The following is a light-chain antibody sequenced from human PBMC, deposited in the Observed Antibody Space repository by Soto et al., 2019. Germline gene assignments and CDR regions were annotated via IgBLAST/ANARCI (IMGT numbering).Light chain of an antibody. V-gene: IGKV3-15*01. Sequence: EVAMTQSPATLSVSPGERATLSCRASQTISTNFAWYQQKPGQAPRLLIYGASTRATDIPDRFSGSGSGTEFTLTISSLQDEDVAVYYCQQNNDWAPNTLGQGTKLQLK. CDR3: QQNNDWAPNT. J-gene: IGKJ2*01. CDR1: QTISTN. CDR2: GAS.